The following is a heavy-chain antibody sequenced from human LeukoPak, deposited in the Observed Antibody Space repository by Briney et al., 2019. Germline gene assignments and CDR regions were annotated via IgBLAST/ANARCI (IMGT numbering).Heavy chain of an antibody. CDR2: ISSSSSYI. D-gene: IGHD1-26*01. CDR1: GFTFSSYS. V-gene: IGHV3-21*01. J-gene: IGHJ4*02. Sequence: PGGSLRLSCAASGFTFSSYSMNWVRQAPGKGPEWVSSISSSSSYIYYADSVKGRFTISRDNAKNSLYLQMNSLRAEDTAVYYCARSPLLYFDYGAQGTLVTVSS. CDR3: ARSPLLYFDY.